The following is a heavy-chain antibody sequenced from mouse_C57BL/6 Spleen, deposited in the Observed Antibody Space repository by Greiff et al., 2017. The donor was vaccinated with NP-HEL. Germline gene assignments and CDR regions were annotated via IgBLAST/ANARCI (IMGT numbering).Heavy chain of an antibody. CDR2: LNHSTGGT. Sequence: EVQLQQSGPELVQPGASVKISCKASGYSFTGYYMNWVQQSPEKSLEWIGELNHSTGGTTYNQKFKAKATLTVDKSSSTAYMQLKSLTSEDSAVYYCARYGNYGFAYWGQGTLVTVSA. J-gene: IGHJ3*01. V-gene: IGHV1-42*01. CDR3: ARYGNYGFAY. D-gene: IGHD2-1*01. CDR1: GYSFTGYY.